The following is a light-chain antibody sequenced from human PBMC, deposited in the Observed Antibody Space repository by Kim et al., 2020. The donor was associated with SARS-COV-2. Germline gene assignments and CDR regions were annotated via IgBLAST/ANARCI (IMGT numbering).Light chain of an antibody. Sequence: GQSITISCTGTSSDVGGYDYVSWYQQHPGKAPILIIYHVINRPSGVSSRFSGSKSGNTASLTISGLQAEDEADYYCSSYASSTSYVFGTGTKVNVL. V-gene: IGLV2-14*03. CDR2: HVI. J-gene: IGLJ1*01. CDR3: SSYASSTSYV. CDR1: SSDVGGYDY.